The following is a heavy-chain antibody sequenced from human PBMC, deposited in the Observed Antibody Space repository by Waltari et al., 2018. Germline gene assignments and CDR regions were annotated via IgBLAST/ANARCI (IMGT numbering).Heavy chain of an antibody. V-gene: IGHV3-15*01. Sequence: EVQLVESGGGLVKPGGSLRLSCSASGFPFSKAWMNWMRQAPGKGLEWGGRIKSTVDGGTTDYAAPVQGRFSISRDDSKNTLYLQMSSLGAEDTAVYYCLFVDTALIIPDVVDLGGQGTLVTVSS. CDR3: LFVDTALIIPDVVDL. J-gene: IGHJ3*01. CDR1: GFPFSKAW. CDR2: IKSTVDGGTT. D-gene: IGHD5-18*01.